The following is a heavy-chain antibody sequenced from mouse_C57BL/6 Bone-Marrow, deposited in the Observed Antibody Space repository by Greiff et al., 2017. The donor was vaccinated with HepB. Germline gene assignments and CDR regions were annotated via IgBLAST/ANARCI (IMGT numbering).Heavy chain of an antibody. J-gene: IGHJ2*01. CDR1: GYSFTDYN. V-gene: IGHV1-39*01. Sequence: EVQLQQSGPELVKPGASVKISCKASGYSFTDYNMNWVKQSNGKSLEWIGVIHPNYGTTSYNQKVKGKAALTVDQSTSTAYMQLTSLTSEGSAVYYCAKGGPYYFDYWGQGTTLTVSS. CDR3: AKGGPYYFDY. D-gene: IGHD1-1*02. CDR2: IHPNYGTT.